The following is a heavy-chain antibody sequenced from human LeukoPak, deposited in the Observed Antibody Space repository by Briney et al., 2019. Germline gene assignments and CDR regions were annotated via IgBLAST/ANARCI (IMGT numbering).Heavy chain of an antibody. V-gene: IGHV3-48*04. CDR2: ISSSSSTI. Sequence: PGGSLRLSCAASGFTFSSYSMNWVRQAPGKGLEWVSYISSSSSTIYYADSVKGRFTISRDNAKNSLYLQMNSLRAEDTAVYYCARSAYCGGDCHPFDYWGQGTLVTVSS. J-gene: IGHJ4*02. CDR1: GFTFSSYS. D-gene: IGHD2-21*02. CDR3: ARSAYCGGDCHPFDY.